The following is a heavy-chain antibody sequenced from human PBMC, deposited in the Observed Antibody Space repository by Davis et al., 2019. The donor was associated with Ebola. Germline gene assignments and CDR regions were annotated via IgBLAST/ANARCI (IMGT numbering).Heavy chain of an antibody. CDR3: ARDRQYCTGGVCYPSNWFDP. CDR1: GFSFRSYN. CDR2: IRSEAYGGTA. J-gene: IGHJ5*02. Sequence: PGGSLRLSCAGSGFSFRSYNMNWVRQAPGKGLEWVGFIRSEAYGGTAEYAASVKGRFIISRDDSKSIAYLQMNSLKTEDTAIYYCARDRQYCTGGVCYPSNWFDPWGQGTLVTVSS. V-gene: IGHV3-49*02. D-gene: IGHD2-8*02.